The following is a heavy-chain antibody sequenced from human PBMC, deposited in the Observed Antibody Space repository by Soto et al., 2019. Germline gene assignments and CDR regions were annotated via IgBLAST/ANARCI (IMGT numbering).Heavy chain of an antibody. D-gene: IGHD3-3*01. Sequence: GGSLRLSCAASGFTFSSYEMNWVRQAPGKGLEWVSYISSSGSTIYYADSVKGRFTISRDNAKNSLYLQMNSLRAEDTAVYYCARSMGYDVWSGYRPQGHAFDIWGQGTMVTVSS. V-gene: IGHV3-48*03. CDR3: ARSMGYDVWSGYRPQGHAFDI. J-gene: IGHJ3*02. CDR2: ISSSGSTI. CDR1: GFTFSSYE.